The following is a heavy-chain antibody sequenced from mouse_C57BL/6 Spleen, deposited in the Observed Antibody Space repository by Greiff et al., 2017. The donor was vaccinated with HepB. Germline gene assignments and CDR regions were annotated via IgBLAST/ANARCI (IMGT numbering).Heavy chain of an antibody. CDR1: GYTFTSYW. CDR2: IYPGSGST. D-gene: IGHD2-5*01. V-gene: IGHV1-55*01. CDR3: ARTTYYSKAWFAY. Sequence: QVQLKQPGAELVKPGASVKMSCKASGYTFTSYWITWVKQRPGQGLEWIGDIYPGSGSTNYNEKFKSKATLTVDTTSSTADMQLSSLTAEDAAGYYCARTTYYSKAWFAYWGQGTLVTVSA. J-gene: IGHJ3*01.